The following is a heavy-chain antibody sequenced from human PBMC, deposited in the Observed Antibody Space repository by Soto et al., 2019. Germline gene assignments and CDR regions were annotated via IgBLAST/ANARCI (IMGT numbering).Heavy chain of an antibody. CDR3: AAIGCSGGSCYFSSNWFDP. CDR2: INPNSGGT. D-gene: IGHD2-15*01. Sequence: GASVKVSCKASGYTFTGYYMHWVRQAPGQGLEWMGWINPNSGGTNYAQKFQGRVTMTTDASTSTAYMELSRLRSEDTAVYYCAAIGCSGGSCYFSSNWFDPWGQGTLVTVSS. J-gene: IGHJ5*02. CDR1: GYTFTGYY. V-gene: IGHV1-2*02.